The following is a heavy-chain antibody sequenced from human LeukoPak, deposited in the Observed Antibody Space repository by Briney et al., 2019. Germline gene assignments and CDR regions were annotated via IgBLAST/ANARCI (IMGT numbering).Heavy chain of an antibody. CDR2: IRYDGSNK. J-gene: IGHJ4*02. CDR1: GFTFSSYG. CDR3: AKGGSKMTTGYFDY. D-gene: IGHD4-17*01. Sequence: GGSLRLSCAASGFTFSSYGMHWVRQAPGKGLEWVAFIRYDGSNKYYADSVKGRLTISRDNSKNTLYLQMNSLRAEDTAVYYCAKGGSKMTTGYFDYWGQGTLVTVSS. V-gene: IGHV3-30*02.